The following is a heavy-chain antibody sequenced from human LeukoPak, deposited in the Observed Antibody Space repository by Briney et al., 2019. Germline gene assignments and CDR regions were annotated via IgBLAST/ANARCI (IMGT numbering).Heavy chain of an antibody. Sequence: PGGSLRLSCAASGFTFSSYAMHWVRQAPGKGLEWVAVISYDGSNKYYADSVKGRFTISRDNSKNTLYLQMNSLRAEDTAVYYCMRDLRPLFTMVRGVISYYYGMDVWGQGTTVTVSS. CDR2: ISYDGSNK. CDR3: MRDLRPLFTMVRGVISYYYGMDV. D-gene: IGHD3-10*01. CDR1: GFTFSSYA. V-gene: IGHV3-30-3*01. J-gene: IGHJ6*02.